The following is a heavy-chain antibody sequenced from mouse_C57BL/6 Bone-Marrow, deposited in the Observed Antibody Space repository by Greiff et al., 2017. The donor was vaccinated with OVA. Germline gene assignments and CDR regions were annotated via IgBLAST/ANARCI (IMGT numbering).Heavy chain of an antibody. V-gene: IGHV1-62-2*01. CDR2: FYPGSGSI. CDR3: ARHEGGYYAMDY. Sequence: VQVVESGAELVKPGASVKLSCKASGYTFTEYTIHWVKQRSGQGLEWIGWFYPGSGSIKYNEKFKDKATLTADKSSSTVYMELSRLTSEDSAVYFCARHEGGYYAMDYWGQGTSVTVSS. CDR1: GYTFTEYT. J-gene: IGHJ4*01.